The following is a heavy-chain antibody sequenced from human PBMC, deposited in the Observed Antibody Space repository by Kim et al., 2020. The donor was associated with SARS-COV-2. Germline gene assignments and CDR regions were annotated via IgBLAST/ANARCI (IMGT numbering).Heavy chain of an antibody. CDR1: GFTFSSYS. V-gene: IGHV3-21*01. D-gene: IGHD3-22*01. Sequence: GGSLRLSCAASGFTFSSYSMNWVRQAPGKGLEWVSSISSSSSYIYYADSVKGRFTISRDNAKNSLYLQMNSLRAEDTAVYYCGVYDSSGYYGGFDYWGQGTLVTVSS. CDR3: GVYDSSGYYGGFDY. CDR2: ISSSSSYI. J-gene: IGHJ4*02.